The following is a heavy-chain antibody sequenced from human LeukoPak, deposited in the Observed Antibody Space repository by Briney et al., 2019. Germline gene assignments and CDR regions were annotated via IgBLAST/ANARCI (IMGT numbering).Heavy chain of an antibody. CDR2: ISSSSSYI. J-gene: IGHJ3*02. CDR1: GFTFSSYS. CDR3: ARDFKWDQGDAFDI. V-gene: IGHV3-21*01. Sequence: GGSLRLSCAASGFTFSSYSMNWVRQAPGKGLEWVSSISSSSSYIYYADSVKGRFTISRDNGKNSLYLQMNSLRAEDTAVYYCARDFKWDQGDAFDIWGQGTMVTVSS. D-gene: IGHD1-26*01.